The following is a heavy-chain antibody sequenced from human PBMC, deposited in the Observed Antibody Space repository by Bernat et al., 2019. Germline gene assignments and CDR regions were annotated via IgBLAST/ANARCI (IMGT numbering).Heavy chain of an antibody. D-gene: IGHD3-10*01. CDR3: ARTMVRGVIRRPNWFDP. J-gene: IGHJ5*02. CDR2: ISAYNGNT. V-gene: IGHV1-18*01. CDR1: GYTFTSYG. Sequence: QVQLVQSGAEVKKPGASVKVSCKASGYTFTSYGISWVRQAPGQGLEWMGWISAYNGNTNDAQKLQGRVTMATDTSTSKAYMKLRSLRSDDTAVYYCARTMVRGVIRRPNWFDPWGQGTLVTVSS.